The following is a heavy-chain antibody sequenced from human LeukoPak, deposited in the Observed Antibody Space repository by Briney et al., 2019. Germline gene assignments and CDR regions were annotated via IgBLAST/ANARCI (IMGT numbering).Heavy chain of an antibody. V-gene: IGHV1-24*01. J-gene: IGHJ6*02. CDR3: ARDTDSSSWYVNYNYYGMDV. CDR2: FDPEDGET. CDR1: GYTLTELS. Sequence: GASVKVSCKVSGYTLTELSMHWVRQAPGKGLEWMGGFDPEDGETIYAQKFQGRVTMTEDTSTDTAYMELSSLRSEDTAVYYCARDTDSSSWYVNYNYYGMDVWGQGTTVTVSS. D-gene: IGHD6-13*01.